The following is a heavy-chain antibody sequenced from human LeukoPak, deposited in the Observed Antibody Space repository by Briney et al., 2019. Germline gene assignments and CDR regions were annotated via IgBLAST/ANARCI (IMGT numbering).Heavy chain of an antibody. CDR2: IYTSGST. Sequence: PSETLSLTCTVSGGSISSGSYYWSWIRQPAGKGLEWIGRIYTSGSTNYNPSLKSRVTISVDTSKNQFSLKLSSVTAADTAVYYCAILRACCGGDCYSSFDYWGQGTLVTVSS. CDR3: AILRACCGGDCYSSFDY. CDR1: GGSISSGSYY. V-gene: IGHV4-61*02. D-gene: IGHD2-21*02. J-gene: IGHJ4*02.